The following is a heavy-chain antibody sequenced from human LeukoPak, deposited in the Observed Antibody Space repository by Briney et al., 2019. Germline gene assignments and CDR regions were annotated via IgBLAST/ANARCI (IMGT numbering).Heavy chain of an antibody. CDR3: ARAPGSGYYLVPDY. CDR1: GFTFDDYA. V-gene: IGHV3-9*01. D-gene: IGHD3-22*01. Sequence: PGRSLRLSCAASGFTFDDYAMHWVRQAPGKGLEWVSGISWNSGSIGYADSVKGRFTISRDNAKNSLYLQMNSLRAEDTAVYYCARAPGSGYYLVPDYWGQGTLVTVSS. J-gene: IGHJ4*02. CDR2: ISWNSGSI.